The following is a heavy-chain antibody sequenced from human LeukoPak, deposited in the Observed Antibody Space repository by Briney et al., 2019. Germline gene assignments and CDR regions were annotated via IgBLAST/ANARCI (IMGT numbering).Heavy chain of an antibody. CDR2: ISTGGSTL. Sequence: GGSLRLSCAASGFTFSSYQMNWVRQAPGRELEWVSYISTGGSTLYYADSVKGRFTIPRDNAKNPLYLQMNSLRAADTAVYFCARVVSGSYFDFWGLGTLVTVSS. CDR3: ARVVSGSYFDF. V-gene: IGHV3-48*03. D-gene: IGHD1-26*01. CDR1: GFTFSSYQ. J-gene: IGHJ4*02.